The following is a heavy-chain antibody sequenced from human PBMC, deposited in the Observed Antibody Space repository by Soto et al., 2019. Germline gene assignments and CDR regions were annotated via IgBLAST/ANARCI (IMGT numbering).Heavy chain of an antibody. CDR3: ARADYGLFDY. D-gene: IGHD3-10*01. CDR1: GVTFSSYA. V-gene: IGHV1-69*06. Sequence: SVKVSCKASGVTFSSYAISWVRQAPLQGLEWMGGIIPIFGTANYAQKFQGRVTITADKSKSTAYMELSSLRSEDTAVYYCARADYGLFDYWGQGTLVTVSS. CDR2: IIPIFGTA. J-gene: IGHJ4*02.